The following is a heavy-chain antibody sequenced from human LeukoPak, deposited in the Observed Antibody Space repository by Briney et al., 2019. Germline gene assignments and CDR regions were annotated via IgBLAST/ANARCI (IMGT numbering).Heavy chain of an antibody. CDR2: INAGNGYT. CDR1: GYTFTSFA. CDR3: ARRPYGDYDYLDY. Sequence: ASVKVSCKASGYTFTSFALHWVRQAPGQRLEWMGWINAGNGYTKYSQKFQDRVTITRDTSASTAYMELSSLRSEDTAVYYCARRPYGDYDYLDYWGQGTLVTVSS. V-gene: IGHV1-3*01. J-gene: IGHJ4*02. D-gene: IGHD4-17*01.